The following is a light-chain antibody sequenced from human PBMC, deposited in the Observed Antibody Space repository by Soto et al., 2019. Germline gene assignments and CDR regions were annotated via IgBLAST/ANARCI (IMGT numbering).Light chain of an antibody. Sequence: QSVLTQPASVSGSPGQSITISCTGTSGDIGTYHYVSWFQQHPGKAPKLIIHEVSHRPSGVSTRFSGSKSGTTASLTISGLRAEDEADYYCSSYRKSNTFVFGTGTKVTVL. CDR2: EVS. CDR3: SSYRKSNTFV. V-gene: IGLV2-14*01. J-gene: IGLJ1*01. CDR1: SGDIGTYHY.